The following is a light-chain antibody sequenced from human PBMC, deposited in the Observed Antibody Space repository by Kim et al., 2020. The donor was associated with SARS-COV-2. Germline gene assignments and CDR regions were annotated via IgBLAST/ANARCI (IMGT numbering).Light chain of an antibody. CDR1: TNNVGDEG. J-gene: IGLJ2*01. V-gene: IGLV10-54*04. CDR3: SAWDRSLTAWV. CDR2: RNN. Sequence: QTATLTCTGNTNNVGDEGTAWLQQHQGHPPKLLSYRNNDRPSGISERFSASRSGNTASLTITGLLPEDEADYYCSAWDRSLTAWVFGGGTQLTVL.